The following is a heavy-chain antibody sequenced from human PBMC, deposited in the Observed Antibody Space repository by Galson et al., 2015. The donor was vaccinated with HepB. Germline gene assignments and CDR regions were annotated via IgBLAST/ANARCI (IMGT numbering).Heavy chain of an antibody. CDR3: ARADLSPCTNGVCYKAYYFDY. J-gene: IGHJ4*02. Sequence: SVKVSCKASGYTFTSYAMHWVRQAPGQRLEWMGWINAGSGNTKYSQKFQGRVTITTDTSASTAYMELSSLRSEDTAVYYCARADLSPCTNGVCYKAYYFDYWGQGTLVTVSS. CDR2: INAGSGNT. V-gene: IGHV1-3*01. D-gene: IGHD2-8*01. CDR1: GYTFTSYA.